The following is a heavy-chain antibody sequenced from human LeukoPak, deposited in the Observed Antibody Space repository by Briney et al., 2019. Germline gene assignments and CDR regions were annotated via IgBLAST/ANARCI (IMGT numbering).Heavy chain of an antibody. J-gene: IGHJ4*02. D-gene: IGHD2-15*01. CDR1: GFTFSSYA. V-gene: IGHV3-30-3*01. CDR3: ARDRLRYCSGGSCYWFDY. CDR2: ISYDGSNK. Sequence: GRSLRLSCAASGFTFSSYAMHWVRQAPGKGLERVAVISYDGSNKYYADSVKGRFTISRDNSKNTLYLQMNSLRAEDTAVYYCARDRLRYCSGGSCYWFDYWGQGTLVTVSS.